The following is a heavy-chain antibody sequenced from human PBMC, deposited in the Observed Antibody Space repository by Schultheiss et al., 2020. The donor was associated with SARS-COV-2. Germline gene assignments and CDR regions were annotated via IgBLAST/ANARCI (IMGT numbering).Heavy chain of an antibody. CDR3: ARVLGGPT. CDR2: IGTAGDT. D-gene: IGHD3-3*02. CDR1: GFTFSSYD. V-gene: IGHV3-13*01. Sequence: GESLKISCAASGFTFSSYDMHWVRQATGKGLEWVSAIGTAGDTYYPGSVKGRFTISRDNAKNSLYLQMNSLRAEDTAVYYCARVLGGPTWGQGTLVTVSS. J-gene: IGHJ5*02.